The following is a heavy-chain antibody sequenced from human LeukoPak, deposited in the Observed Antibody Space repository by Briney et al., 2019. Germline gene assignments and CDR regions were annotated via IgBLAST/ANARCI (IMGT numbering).Heavy chain of an antibody. CDR1: GFTFGSFG. J-gene: IGHJ4*02. D-gene: IGHD6-13*01. V-gene: IGHV3-33*01. Sequence: GGSLRLSCAASGFTFGSFGMHWVRQAPGKGLEWVAVIWYDGSNKYYADSVKGRFTISRDNSKNTLYLQMNSLRAEDTAVYYCARNGASSWYLDYWGQGTLVTVSS. CDR3: ARNGASSWYLDY. CDR2: IWYDGSNK.